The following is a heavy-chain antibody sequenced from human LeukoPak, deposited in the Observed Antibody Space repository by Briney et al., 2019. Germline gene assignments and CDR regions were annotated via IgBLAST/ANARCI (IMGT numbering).Heavy chain of an antibody. CDR2: IYSGGST. J-gene: IGHJ5*02. CDR3: ARDFTYYYDSSGLDP. V-gene: IGHV3-66*02. D-gene: IGHD3-22*01. CDR1: GFTVSSSY. Sequence: GGSLRLSCAASGFTVSSSYMSWVRQAPGKGLEWVSVIYSGGSTYYADSVKGRFTISRDNSKNTLYLQMNSLRAEDTAVYYCARDFTYYYDSSGLDPWGQGTLVTVSS.